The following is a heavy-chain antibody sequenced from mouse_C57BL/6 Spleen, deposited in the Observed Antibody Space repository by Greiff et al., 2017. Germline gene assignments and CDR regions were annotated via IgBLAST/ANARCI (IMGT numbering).Heavy chain of an antibody. Sequence: QVQLQQSGPELVKPGASVKISCKASGYAFSSSWMNWVKQRPGKGLEWIGRIYPGDGDTNYNGKFKGKATLTADKSSSTAYMQLSSLTSEDSAVYCCARDYGNAFAYWGQGTLVTVSA. J-gene: IGHJ3*01. CDR2: IYPGDGDT. V-gene: IGHV1-82*01. CDR1: GYAFSSSW. CDR3: ARDYGNAFAY. D-gene: IGHD2-1*01.